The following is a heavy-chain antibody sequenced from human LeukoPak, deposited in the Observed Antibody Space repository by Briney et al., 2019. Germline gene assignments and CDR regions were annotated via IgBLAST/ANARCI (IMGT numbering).Heavy chain of an antibody. CDR3: ARQGSGRAFDI. V-gene: IGHV4-59*08. CDR2: MFYSVST. CDR1: GGSISSYY. Sequence: SETLSLTCTVFGGSISSYYWNWIRQCPGKGGEGIAYMFYSVSTNYSPSLKSRVTISVDTSKNQFSLKLISVPAADTAVYFCARQGSGRAFDIWGQGTMVTVSS. J-gene: IGHJ3*02.